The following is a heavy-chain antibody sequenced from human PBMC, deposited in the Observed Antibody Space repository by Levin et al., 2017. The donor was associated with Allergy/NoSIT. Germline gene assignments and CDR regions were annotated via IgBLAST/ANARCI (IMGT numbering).Heavy chain of an antibody. Sequence: PGGSLRLSCATSGFTFSSYNMNWVCQAPGKGLEWVSSISGSRSYIYYADSVKGRFTISRDNAKNSLFLQMNSLRAEDTAAYYCASLKTTVTTYPYYYDGMDVWGQGTTVTVSS. J-gene: IGHJ6*02. CDR3: ASLKTTVTTYPYYYDGMDV. CDR2: ISGSRSYI. D-gene: IGHD4-17*01. CDR1: GFTFSSYN. V-gene: IGHV3-21*01.